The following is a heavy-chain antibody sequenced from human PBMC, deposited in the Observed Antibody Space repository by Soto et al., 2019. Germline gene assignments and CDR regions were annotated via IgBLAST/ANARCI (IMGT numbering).Heavy chain of an antibody. CDR1: GGSISSYY. D-gene: IGHD6-13*01. CDR2: IYYSGST. Sequence: QVQLQESGPGLVKSSETLSLTCTVSGGSISSYYWSWIRQPPGKGLEWIGYIYYSGSTNYNPSLKSRVTISVDTSKNQFSLKLSSVTAADTAVYYCARQGKSSSWYVADYYYYMDVWGKGTTVTVSS. J-gene: IGHJ6*03. CDR3: ARQGKSSSWYVADYYYYMDV. V-gene: IGHV4-59*08.